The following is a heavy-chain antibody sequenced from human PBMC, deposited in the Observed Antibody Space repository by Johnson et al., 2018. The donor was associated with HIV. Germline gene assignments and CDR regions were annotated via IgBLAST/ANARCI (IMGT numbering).Heavy chain of an antibody. D-gene: IGHD1-7*01. V-gene: IGHV3-43D*03. J-gene: IGHJ3*01. Sequence: VQLVESGGVVVQPGGSLRLSCAASGFSFDDYAMHWVRQVPGKGLEWVSLISWDGGSTYYADSVKGRFTISRDNSKNSLYLQMNSLRAEDTALYYCAKGYNWNYCESWGQGTMVTVSS. CDR1: GFSFDDYA. CDR2: ISWDGGST. CDR3: AKGYNWNYCES.